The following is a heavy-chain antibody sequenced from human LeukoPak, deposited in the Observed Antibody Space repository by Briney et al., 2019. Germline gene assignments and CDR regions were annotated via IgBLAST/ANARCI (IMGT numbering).Heavy chain of an antibody. CDR1: GGTFSSYA. CDR3: AASITMVRGVITPPPDY. D-gene: IGHD3-10*01. Sequence: SVKVSCMASGGTFSSYAISWVRQAPGQGLEWMGRIIPIFGIANYAQKFQGRVTITADKSTSTAYMELSSLRSEDTAVYYCAASITMVRGVITPPPDYWGQGTLVTVSS. CDR2: IIPIFGIA. J-gene: IGHJ4*02. V-gene: IGHV1-69*04.